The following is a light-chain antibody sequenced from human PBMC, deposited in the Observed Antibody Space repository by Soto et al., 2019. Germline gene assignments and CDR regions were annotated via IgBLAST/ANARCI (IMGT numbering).Light chain of an antibody. CDR1: ESVSRN. V-gene: IGKV3-15*01. CDR2: DAS. J-gene: IGKJ2*01. Sequence: EVVMTQSPATLSVSPGERATLSCRASESVSRNLAWYQQKPGQAHRLLIYDASTRATGIPDRFSGGGSGTEFTLTISSLQSEDFATYYCQHYNNYPNSFGQGTKLEIK. CDR3: QHYNNYPNS.